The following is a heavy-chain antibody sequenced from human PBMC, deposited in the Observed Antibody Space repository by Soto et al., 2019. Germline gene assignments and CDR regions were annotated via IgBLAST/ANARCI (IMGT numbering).Heavy chain of an antibody. CDR3: ARDPPGIAASGSYN. V-gene: IGHV3-53*01. D-gene: IGHD6-13*01. J-gene: IGHJ4*02. CDR2: IYSSGGT. Sequence: DVQLEESGGGLIQPGGSLRLSCAVSGFTVSNNYMTWVRQAPGKGLEWFSLIYSSGGTKYADSVRGRFTISRDNSKNTLYLQMNSLKVEDTAVYYCARDPPGIAASGSYNWGQGTLVTVSS. CDR1: GFTVSNNY.